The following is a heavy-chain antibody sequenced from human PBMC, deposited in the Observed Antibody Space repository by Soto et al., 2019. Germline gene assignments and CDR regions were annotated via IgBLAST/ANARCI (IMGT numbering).Heavy chain of an antibody. V-gene: IGHV1-18*01. Sequence: QVQLVQSGAEVKKPGASVKVSCKASGYTFTSYGISWVRQAPGQGLEWMGWISAYNGNTNYAQKLQGRVTMTTDTSTSTAYMELRSLRSDDTAVYYCARAVLRYFDWLSDQITHHDYWGQGTLVTVSS. CDR1: GYTFTSYG. D-gene: IGHD3-9*01. J-gene: IGHJ4*02. CDR2: ISAYNGNT. CDR3: ARAVLRYFDWLSDQITHHDY.